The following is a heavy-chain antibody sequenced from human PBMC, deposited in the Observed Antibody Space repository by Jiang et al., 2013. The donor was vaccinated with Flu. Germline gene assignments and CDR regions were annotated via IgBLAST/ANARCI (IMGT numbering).Heavy chain of an antibody. CDR3: ARGEGSGYDWFFDP. CDR1: GDSISSNSDT. J-gene: IGHJ2*01. Sequence: QTLSLTCAISGDSISSNSDTWNWIRQSPSRGLEWLGRTYYRSKWYNDYALSVKGRITINADTSKNHFSLQLNSVTPDDTAVYYCARGEGSGYDWFFDPWGRGTLVTVSS. CDR2: TYYRSKWYN. D-gene: IGHD5-12*01. V-gene: IGHV6-1*01.